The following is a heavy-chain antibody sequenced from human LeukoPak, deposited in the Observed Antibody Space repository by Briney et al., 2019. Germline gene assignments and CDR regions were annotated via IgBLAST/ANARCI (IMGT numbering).Heavy chain of an antibody. J-gene: IGHJ4*02. CDR1: GFTFSSYS. CDR3: AKDARYGYSDY. V-gene: IGHV3-48*01. CDR2: ISSSSSTI. D-gene: IGHD3-10*01. Sequence: PGGSLRLSCAASGFTFSSYSMNWVRQAPGKGLEWVSYISSSSSTIYYADSVKGRFTISRDNSKNTLYLQMNSLRAEDTAVYYCAKDARYGYSDYWGQGTLVTVSS.